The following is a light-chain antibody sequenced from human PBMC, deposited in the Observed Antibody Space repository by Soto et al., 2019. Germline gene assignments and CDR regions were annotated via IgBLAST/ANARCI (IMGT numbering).Light chain of an antibody. V-gene: IGKV3-15*01. CDR2: RAY. CDR1: QSLSGN. J-gene: IGKJ1*01. CDR3: QQYSKWPPWT. Sequence: EVVMTQSPATLACSPGETVTLSFRASQSLSGNLAWYQQKPGQAPRLLIFRAYTRATGVPARFSGGGSGTEFTLTISGLQSEDFAVYYCQQYSKWPPWTFGPGTKVDIK.